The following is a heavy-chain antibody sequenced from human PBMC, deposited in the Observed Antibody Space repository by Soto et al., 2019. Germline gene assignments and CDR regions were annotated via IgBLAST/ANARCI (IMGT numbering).Heavy chain of an antibody. J-gene: IGHJ4*02. CDR1: GFTFSDYA. CDR2: ISASAGIT. D-gene: IGHD4-17*01. Sequence: EVQLLESGGGLVQRGGSLRLSCAAFGFTFSDYAMTWVRQAPGKGLEWVSVISASAGITDYADSVKGRVTISRDNFNNTLYLQINSLRVEDTAVYYCAKVGRMTTVVSHFDFWGRGALVIVSS. V-gene: IGHV3-23*01. CDR3: AKVGRMTTVVSHFDF.